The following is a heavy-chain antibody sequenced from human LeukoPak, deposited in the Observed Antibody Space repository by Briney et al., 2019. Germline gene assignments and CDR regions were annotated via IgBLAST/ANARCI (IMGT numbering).Heavy chain of an antibody. CDR2: INHSGST. V-gene: IGHV4-34*01. Sequence: PSETLSLTCAVYGGSFSGYYWSWIRQPPGKGLEWIGEINHSGSTNYNPSLKSRVTISVDTSKNQFSLKLSSVTAADTAVYYCARGEQTPVPHFDYWGQGTLVTVSS. CDR3: ARGEQTPVPHFDY. J-gene: IGHJ4*02. CDR1: GGSFSGYY. D-gene: IGHD3-10*02.